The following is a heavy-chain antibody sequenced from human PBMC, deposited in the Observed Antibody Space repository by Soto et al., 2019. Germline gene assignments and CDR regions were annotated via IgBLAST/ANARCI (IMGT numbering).Heavy chain of an antibody. D-gene: IGHD5-18*01. J-gene: IGHJ4*02. CDR3: ARVGGYSYGYFDY. CDR1: GVTSSSYA. V-gene: IGHV1-69*13. CDR2: IIPIFGTA. Sequence: SVKVSCKASGVTSSSYAISWVRQAPGQGLEWMGGIIPIFGTANYAQKFQGRVTITADESTSTAYMELSSLRSEDTAVYYCARVGGYSYGYFDYWGQGTLVTVSS.